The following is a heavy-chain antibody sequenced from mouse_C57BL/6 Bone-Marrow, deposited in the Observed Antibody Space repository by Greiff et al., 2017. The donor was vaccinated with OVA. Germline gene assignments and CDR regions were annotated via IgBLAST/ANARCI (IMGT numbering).Heavy chain of an antibody. Sequence: EVKLVESGGGLVQPGGSLSLSCAASGFTFTDYYMSWVRQPPGKALAWLGFIRNKANGYTTEYSASVKGRFTISRDNSQSILYLQMNALRAEDSATYYCARDYYGSSHYFDYWGQGTTLTVSS. V-gene: IGHV7-3*01. CDR3: ARDYYGSSHYFDY. J-gene: IGHJ2*01. CDR1: GFTFTDYY. CDR2: IRNKANGYTT. D-gene: IGHD1-1*01.